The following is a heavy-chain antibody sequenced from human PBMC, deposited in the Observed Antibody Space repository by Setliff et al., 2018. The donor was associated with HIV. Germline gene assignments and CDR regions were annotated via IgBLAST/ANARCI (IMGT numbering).Heavy chain of an antibody. CDR3: ARASSDIPGVDSNYFDD. J-gene: IGHJ4*02. CDR1: GGSISSNY. Sequence: PSETLSLTCAVSGGSISSNYWSWIRQPAGKGLEWIGRIYTSGPRYNPSLENRVTISVDTSKSQFFLMLSSVTAADTAVYYCARASSDIPGVDSNYFDDWGQGTLVTVSS. D-gene: IGHD2-2*01. V-gene: IGHV4-4*07. CDR2: IYTSGP.